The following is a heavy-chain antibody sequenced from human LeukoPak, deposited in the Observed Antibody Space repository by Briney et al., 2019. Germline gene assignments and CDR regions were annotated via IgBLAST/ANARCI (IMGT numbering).Heavy chain of an antibody. V-gene: IGHV3-48*01. CDR1: GFTFSTYS. Sequence: GGSLRLSCAASGFTFSTYSMNWVRQAPGKGLEWVSHISSGSSIIYYADSVKGRFTISRDNAKNSLYLQMNSLRAEDTAAYYCARWAQQRHFDYWGQGTLVTVSS. CDR3: ARWAQQRHFDY. D-gene: IGHD6-13*01. CDR2: ISSGSSII. J-gene: IGHJ4*02.